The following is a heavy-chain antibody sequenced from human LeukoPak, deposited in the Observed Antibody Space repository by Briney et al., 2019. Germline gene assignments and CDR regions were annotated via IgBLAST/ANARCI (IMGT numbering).Heavy chain of an antibody. V-gene: IGHV1-2*06. D-gene: IGHD4-11*01. CDR2: INPNSGGT. Sequence: ASVKVYCKASGCTFTGYYMHWVRQAPGQGLEWKGRINPNSGGTNYAQKFQGRVTMTRDTSISTAYIELSRLRSDDTAVYYCARPHTVQYNWFDPWGQGTLVTVSS. J-gene: IGHJ5*02. CDR3: ARPHTVQYNWFDP. CDR1: GCTFTGYY.